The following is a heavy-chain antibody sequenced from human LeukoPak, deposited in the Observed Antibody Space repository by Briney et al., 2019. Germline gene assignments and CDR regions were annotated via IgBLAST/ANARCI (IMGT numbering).Heavy chain of an antibody. J-gene: IGHJ3*02. V-gene: IGHV4-31*03. CDR2: IYYSGST. D-gene: IGHD3-22*01. CDR1: GGSISSSSYY. CDR3: ARVKYYDSSGYWAFDI. Sequence: SETLSLTCTVSGGSISSSSYYWSWIRQHPGKGLEWIGYIYYSGSTYYNPSLKSRVTISVDTSKNQFSLKLSSVTAADTAVYYCARVKYYDSSGYWAFDIWGQGTMVTVSS.